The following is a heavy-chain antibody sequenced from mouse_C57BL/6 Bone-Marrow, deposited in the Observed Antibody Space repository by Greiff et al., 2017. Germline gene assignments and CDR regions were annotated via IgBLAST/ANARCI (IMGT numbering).Heavy chain of an antibody. CDR3: ARLGPYPYYFDY. CDR2: INPGSGGT. D-gene: IGHD2-10*01. Sequence: QVQLQQSGAALVRPGTSVKVSCKASGYAFTNYLIEWVKQRPGQGLEWIGVINPGSGGTNYNEKLKGKATLTADKSSSTAYMQLRGLSSVDSAVYFCARLGPYPYYFDYWGQGTTLTVSS. V-gene: IGHV1-54*01. CDR1: GYAFTNYL. J-gene: IGHJ2*01.